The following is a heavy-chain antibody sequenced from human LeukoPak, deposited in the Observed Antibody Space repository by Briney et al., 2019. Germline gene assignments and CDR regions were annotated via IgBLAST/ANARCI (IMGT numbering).Heavy chain of an antibody. Sequence: GGSLRLSCAASGFTFSSYEMNWVRQGPGKGLEWISYITSTDTTKYYTDSVKGRFTISRDNAKNSLYLQMHSLRAEDTAVYYCARGGFVFDIWGQGTVVTVSS. V-gene: IGHV3-48*03. D-gene: IGHD3-10*01. CDR2: ITSTDTTK. J-gene: IGHJ3*02. CDR3: ARGGFVFDI. CDR1: GFTFSSYE.